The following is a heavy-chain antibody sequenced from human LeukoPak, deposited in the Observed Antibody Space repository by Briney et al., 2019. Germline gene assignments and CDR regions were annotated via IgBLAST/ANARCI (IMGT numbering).Heavy chain of an antibody. V-gene: IGHV1-46*01. J-gene: IGHJ4*02. CDR1: GYTFTSYY. CDR3: AALAVAGPFDY. Sequence: ASVKVSSKASGYTFTSYYMHGVRQAPGQGLEWMGIINPSGGSTSYAQKFQGRVTMTRDTSTSTVYMELSSLRSEDTAVYYCAALAVAGPFDYWGQGTLVTVSS. D-gene: IGHD6-19*01. CDR2: INPSGGST.